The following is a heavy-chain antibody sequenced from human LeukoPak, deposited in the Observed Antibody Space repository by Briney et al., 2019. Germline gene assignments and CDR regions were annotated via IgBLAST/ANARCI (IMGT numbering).Heavy chain of an antibody. CDR1: GFTFSPYT. V-gene: IGHV3-30*04. CDR2: ISYDGGNK. J-gene: IGHJ4*02. CDR3: ARGTFYSDYDGYFDY. Sequence: GGSLRLSCAASGFTFSPYTMNWVRQAPGKGLEWVALISYDGGNKYYADSVKGRFTISRDNSKNTLYLQMNSLRTEDTAVYYCARGTFYSDYDGYFDYWGQGTLVTVSS. D-gene: IGHD4-11*01.